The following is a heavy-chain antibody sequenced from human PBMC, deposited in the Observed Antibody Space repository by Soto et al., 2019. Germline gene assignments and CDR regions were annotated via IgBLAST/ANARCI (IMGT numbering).Heavy chain of an antibody. V-gene: IGHV3-30*18. CDR2: ISYDGSNK. CDR3: AKDRGSGGGSFYGMDV. Sequence: PGGSLRLSCAASGFTFSSYGMHWVRQAPGKGLEWVAVISYDGSNKYYADSVKGRFTISRDNSKNTLYLQMNSLRAEDTAVYYCAKDRGSGGGSFYGMDVWGQGTTVTVSS. D-gene: IGHD2-15*01. J-gene: IGHJ6*02. CDR1: GFTFSSYG.